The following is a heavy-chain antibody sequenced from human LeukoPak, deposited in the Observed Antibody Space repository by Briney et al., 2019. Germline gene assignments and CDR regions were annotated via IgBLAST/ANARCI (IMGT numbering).Heavy chain of an antibody. J-gene: IGHJ4*02. Sequence: PSETLSLTCTVSGGSISSSSYYWGWIRQPPGKGLEWIGSIYYSGSTYYNPSLKSRVTISVDTSKNQFSLKLSSVTAADTAVYYCARNPTHHYYGSGSYLPLYFDYWGQGTLVTVSS. CDR3: ARNPTHHYYGSGSYLPLYFDY. CDR1: GGSISSSSYY. V-gene: IGHV4-39*07. CDR2: IYYSGST. D-gene: IGHD3-10*01.